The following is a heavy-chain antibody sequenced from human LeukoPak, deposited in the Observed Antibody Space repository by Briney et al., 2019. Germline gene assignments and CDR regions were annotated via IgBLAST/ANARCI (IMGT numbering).Heavy chain of an antibody. CDR3: ARDAEQQGFDY. CDR1: GFTFSSYE. D-gene: IGHD6-13*01. V-gene: IGHV3-48*03. J-gene: IGHJ4*02. Sequence: GGSLRLSCAASGFTFSSYEMNWVHQAPGKGLEWVSYISSSGSTIYYADSVKGRFTISRDNAKNSLYLQMNSLRAEDTALYYCARDAEQQGFDYWGQGTLVTVSS. CDR2: ISSSGSTI.